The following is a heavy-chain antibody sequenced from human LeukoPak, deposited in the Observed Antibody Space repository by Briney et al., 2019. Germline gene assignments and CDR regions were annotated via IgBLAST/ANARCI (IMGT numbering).Heavy chain of an antibody. CDR3: ARVGDGEDDSSGYFPSFDY. Sequence: SETLSLTCTVSGGSTSSYYWSWIRQPPGKGLEWIGYIYYSGSTNYNPSLKSRVTISVDTSKNQFSLKLSSVTAADTAVYYCARVGDGEDDSSGYFPSFDYWGQGTLVTVSS. CDR1: GGSTSSYY. CDR2: IYYSGST. V-gene: IGHV4-59*01. D-gene: IGHD3-22*01. J-gene: IGHJ4*02.